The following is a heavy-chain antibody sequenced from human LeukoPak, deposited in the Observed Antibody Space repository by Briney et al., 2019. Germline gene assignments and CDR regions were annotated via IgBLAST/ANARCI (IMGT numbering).Heavy chain of an antibody. Sequence: GGSLRLSCAASGFTFSSFSMNWVRQAQGKGLEWISFIDSGSRTIFYADSVKGRFTISRDNAKNSLFLQMSSLRAEDTAVYYCARRVPSQVITDYFDYWGQGTLVTVSS. D-gene: IGHD3-16*01. CDR3: ARRVPSQVITDYFDY. CDR2: IDSGSRTI. V-gene: IGHV3-48*04. J-gene: IGHJ4*02. CDR1: GFTFSSFS.